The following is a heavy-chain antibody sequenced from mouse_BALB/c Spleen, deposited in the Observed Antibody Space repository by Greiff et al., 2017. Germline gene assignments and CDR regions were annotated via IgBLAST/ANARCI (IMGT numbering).Heavy chain of an antibody. CDR1: GFTFSDFY. CDR3: ARDGPPDYYGSSWFAY. Sequence: EVQGVESGGGLVQPGGSLRLSCATSGFTFSDFYMEWVRQPPGKRLEWIAASRNKANDYTTEYSASVKGRFIVSRDTSQSILYLQMNALRAEDTAIYYCARDGPPDYYGSSWFAYWGQGTLVTVSA. CDR2: SRNKANDYTT. D-gene: IGHD1-1*01. V-gene: IGHV7-1*02. J-gene: IGHJ3*01.